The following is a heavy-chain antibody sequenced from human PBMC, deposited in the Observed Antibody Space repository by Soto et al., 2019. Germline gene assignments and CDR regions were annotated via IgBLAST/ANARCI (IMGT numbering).Heavy chain of an antibody. J-gene: IGHJ5*02. CDR1: GGSISSGDYY. CDR3: ARWAGMVRGDTPFDP. V-gene: IGHV4-30-4*01. D-gene: IGHD3-10*01. Sequence: QVQLQESGPGLVKPSQTLSLTCTVSGGSISSGDYYWSWIRQPPGKGLEWIGYIYYSGSTYYNPSLKSRVTISVDTSKNQSSLKLSSVTAADTAVYYCARWAGMVRGDTPFDPWGQGTLVTVSS. CDR2: IYYSGST.